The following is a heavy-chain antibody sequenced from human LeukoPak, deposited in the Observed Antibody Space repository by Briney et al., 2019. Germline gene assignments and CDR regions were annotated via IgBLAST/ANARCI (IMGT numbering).Heavy chain of an antibody. CDR2: FDTEDGET. J-gene: IGHJ4*02. Sequence: ASVKVSCKVSGYTLTELSMHWVRQAPGKGLEWMGGFDTEDGETIYAQKFQGRVTMTEDTSTDTAYMELSSLRSEDTDVYYCATGDSDETFRFDYWGQGTLVTVSS. CDR3: ATGDSDETFRFDY. D-gene: IGHD3-16*01. CDR1: GYTLTELS. V-gene: IGHV1-24*01.